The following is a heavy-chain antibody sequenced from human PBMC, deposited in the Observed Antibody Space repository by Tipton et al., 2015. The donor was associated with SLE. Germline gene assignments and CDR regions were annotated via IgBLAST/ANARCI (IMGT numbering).Heavy chain of an antibody. D-gene: IGHD4-17*01. J-gene: IGHJ3*02. V-gene: IGHV3-30*04. CDR3: ARDPKNTVTRDAFEI. CDR1: GFTFSSYA. Sequence: RSLRLSCAASGFTFSSYAMHWVRLAPGKGLEWVAVISYDGSNKYYADSVKGRFTISRDNSKNTLYLQMNSLRAEDTAVYYCARDPKNTVTRDAFEIWGQGTMVTVSS. CDR2: ISYDGSNK.